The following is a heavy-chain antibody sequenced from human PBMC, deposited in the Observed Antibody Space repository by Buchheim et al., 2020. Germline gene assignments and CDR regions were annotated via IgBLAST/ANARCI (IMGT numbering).Heavy chain of an antibody. V-gene: IGHV2-70*15. CDR2: IDWDDYK. J-gene: IGHJ4*02. CDR3: ARENDYNALDS. D-gene: IGHD5-24*01. Sequence: QVSLRESGPAHVRTTETLTLTCTVSGLSLRNVGVSVSWIRRPPGKPLQWLARIDWDDYKSYNTTLQARLTVSKPPSKKQVVLTLTNVDPADTATYYCARENDYNALDSWGQGTL. CDR1: GLSLRNVGVS.